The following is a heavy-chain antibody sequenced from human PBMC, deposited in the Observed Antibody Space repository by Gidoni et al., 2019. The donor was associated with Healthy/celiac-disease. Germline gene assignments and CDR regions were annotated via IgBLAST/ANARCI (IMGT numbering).Heavy chain of an antibody. CDR2: ISYDGSNK. D-gene: IGHD6-6*01. CDR3: ARTPIAARRGEVRGMDV. J-gene: IGHJ6*02. CDR1: GFTFSSYA. V-gene: IGHV3-30-3*01. Sequence: QVQLVESGGGVVQPGRSLRLSCAASGFTFSSYAMHWVRQAPGKGLEWVAVISYDGSNKYYADSVKGRFTISRDNSKNTLYLQMNSLRAEDTAVYYCARTPIAARRGEVRGMDVWGQGTTVTVSS.